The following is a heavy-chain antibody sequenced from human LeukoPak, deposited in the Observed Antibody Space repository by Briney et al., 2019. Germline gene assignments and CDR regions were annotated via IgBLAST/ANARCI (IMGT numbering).Heavy chain of an antibody. CDR3: ARGRPGIAAAGTLI. Sequence: ASVEVSCKASGYTFTGYYMHWVRQAPGQGLEWIGFINPNSGATNYAQKLQGRFTMTRDTSISTAYMELSRLRSDDTAVYYCARGRPGIAAAGTLIWGQGTLVTVSS. CDR2: INPNSGAT. V-gene: IGHV1-2*02. J-gene: IGHJ4*02. CDR1: GYTFTGYY. D-gene: IGHD6-13*01.